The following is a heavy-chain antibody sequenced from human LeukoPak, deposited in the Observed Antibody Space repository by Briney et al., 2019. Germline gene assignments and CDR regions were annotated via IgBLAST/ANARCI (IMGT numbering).Heavy chain of an antibody. CDR1: AFIFSGHW. Sequence: GGSLRLSCEGSAFIFSGHWMNWVRQTPGKGLEWVASIKEDGSVRQYVDSVKGRFSISRDNTKGSLFLQLNSLRAEDTAVYYCARETQGRWFDPWGQGTLVTVSS. D-gene: IGHD3-10*01. J-gene: IGHJ5*02. CDR2: IKEDGSVR. CDR3: ARETQGRWFDP. V-gene: IGHV3-7*03.